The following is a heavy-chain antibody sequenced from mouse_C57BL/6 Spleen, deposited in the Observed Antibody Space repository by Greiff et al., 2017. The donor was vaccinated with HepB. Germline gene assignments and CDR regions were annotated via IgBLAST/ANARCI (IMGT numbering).Heavy chain of an antibody. Sequence: EVQLKESGPGLVKPSQSLSLTCSVTGYSITSGYYWNWIRQFPGNKLEWMGYISYDGSNNYNPSLKNRISITRDTSKNQFFLKLNSVTTEDTATYYCAREGDFAWFAYWGQGTLVTVSA. V-gene: IGHV3-6*01. J-gene: IGHJ3*01. CDR2: ISYDGSN. CDR3: AREGDFAWFAY. D-gene: IGHD2-13*01. CDR1: GYSITSGYY.